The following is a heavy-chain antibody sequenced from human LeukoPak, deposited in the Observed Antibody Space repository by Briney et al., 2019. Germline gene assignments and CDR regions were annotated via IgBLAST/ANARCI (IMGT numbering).Heavy chain of an antibody. CDR3: ARGGIAVAGTGTDY. D-gene: IGHD6-19*01. J-gene: IGHJ4*02. CDR2: ISYDGSNK. Sequence: GGSLRLSCAASGFTFSHYAIHWVRQAPGKGLEWVAVISYDGSNKLYADSVKGRFTLSRDNSKNTLSLQMNSLRAEDTAVYYCARGGIAVAGTGTDYWGQGTLVTVSS. V-gene: IGHV3-30-3*01. CDR1: GFTFSHYA.